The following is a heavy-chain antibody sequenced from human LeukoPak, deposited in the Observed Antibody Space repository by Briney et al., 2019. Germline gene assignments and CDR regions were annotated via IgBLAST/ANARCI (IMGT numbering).Heavy chain of an antibody. J-gene: IGHJ4*02. V-gene: IGHV5-51*01. Sequence: GESLKISCKISGYRLTNNWIGWVRQVPRKGLERMGIIYPGDSDTRCSPSFQGQVTISADKSINTAYLQWSSLKASDTAMYFCARHFGDLSTLDSWGQGTLVTVSS. CDR3: ARHFGDLSTLDS. CDR1: GYRLTNNW. D-gene: IGHD3-16*02. CDR2: IYPGDSDT.